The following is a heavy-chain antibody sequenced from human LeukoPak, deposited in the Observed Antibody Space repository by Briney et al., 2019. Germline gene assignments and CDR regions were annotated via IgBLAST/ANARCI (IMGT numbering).Heavy chain of an antibody. J-gene: IGHJ5*02. V-gene: IGHV3-30*04. D-gene: IGHD3-10*01. CDR1: GFTFSSYA. Sequence: GGSLRLSCAASGFTFSSYAMHWVRQAPGKGLEWVAVISYDGSNKYYADSVKGRFTISRDNSKNTLYLQMNSLRAEDTAVYYCARGTAVLLWFGAQSGLDPRGQGTLVTVSS. CDR3: ARGTAVLLWFGAQSGLDP. CDR2: ISYDGSNK.